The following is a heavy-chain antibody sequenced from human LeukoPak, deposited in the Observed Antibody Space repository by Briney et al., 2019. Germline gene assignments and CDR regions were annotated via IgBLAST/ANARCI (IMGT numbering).Heavy chain of an antibody. CDR1: RLPLDDYG. CDR3: ARNTRSTEYYYDSGSYYSYNFDY. Sequence: AGGSLSLSCVASRLPLDDYGMSWVRQAPGKGLEWVSGINWNGDSTRYVDAAKGRFTIARDNAKNSVYLQMNSLRAEDTALYYCARNTRSTEYYYDSGSYYSYNFDYWGQGTLVTVSS. CDR2: INWNGDST. J-gene: IGHJ4*02. V-gene: IGHV3-20*04. D-gene: IGHD3-10*01.